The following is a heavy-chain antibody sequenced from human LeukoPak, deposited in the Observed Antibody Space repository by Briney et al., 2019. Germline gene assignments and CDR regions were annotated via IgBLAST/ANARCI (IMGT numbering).Heavy chain of an antibody. CDR3: AKGDSYYDLLTCFDL. V-gene: IGHV3-30*18. CDR2: ISYDGSNK. J-gene: IGHJ4*02. CDR1: GFTFSSYG. Sequence: PGRSLRLSCAASGFTFSSYGMHWVRQAPGKGLEWVAVISYDGSNKYYADSVKGRFTISRDNSKNTLYLQMNSLRAEDTAVYYCAKGDSYYDLLTCFDLWGPGTLVTVS. D-gene: IGHD3-9*01.